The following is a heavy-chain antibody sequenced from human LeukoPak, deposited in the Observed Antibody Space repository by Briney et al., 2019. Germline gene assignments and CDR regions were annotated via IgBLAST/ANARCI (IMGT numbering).Heavy chain of an antibody. J-gene: IGHJ4*02. CDR3: ARGVLRYFDWLSPGPFDY. CDR2: INPIFGTA. D-gene: IGHD3-9*01. V-gene: IGHV1-69*13. CDR1: GGTFSSYA. Sequence: GASVKVSCKASGGTFSSYAISWVRQAPGQGLEWMGGINPIFGTANYAQKFQGRVTITADESTSTAYMELSSLRSEDTAVYYCARGVLRYFDWLSPGPFDYWGQGTLVTVSS.